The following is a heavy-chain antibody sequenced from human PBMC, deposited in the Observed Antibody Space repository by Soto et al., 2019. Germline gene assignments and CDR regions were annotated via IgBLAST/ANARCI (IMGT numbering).Heavy chain of an antibody. CDR2: MGGANGDT. J-gene: IGHJ3*02. CDR3: AKYRMIHNSVGDPFDI. D-gene: IGHD1-26*01. V-gene: IGHV3-23*01. CDR1: GFIFSNYA. Sequence: EVQMLESGGGLVQPGGSLRLSCAASGFIFSNYAMSWVRQAPGKGLEWVAGMGGANGDTYYADSVRGRFAISRDNSKSTLLLQKNSVRAADTSIYYCAKYRMIHNSVGDPFDIWGHGTMATV.